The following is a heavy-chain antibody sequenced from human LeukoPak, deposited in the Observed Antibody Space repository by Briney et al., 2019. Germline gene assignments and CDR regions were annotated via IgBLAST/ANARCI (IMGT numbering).Heavy chain of an antibody. J-gene: IGHJ3*02. CDR3: AGLYILRSLFDI. Sequence: GGTLRLSCAASGFTFSSYGMSWVRQAPGKWLEWVSAISGSGGSTYYADSVKGRFTISRDNSKNTLYLQMSSLRAEDTAVYYCAGLYILRSLFDIWGQGTMVTVSS. CDR2: ISGSGGST. D-gene: IGHD2-21*01. CDR1: GFTFSSYG. V-gene: IGHV3-23*01.